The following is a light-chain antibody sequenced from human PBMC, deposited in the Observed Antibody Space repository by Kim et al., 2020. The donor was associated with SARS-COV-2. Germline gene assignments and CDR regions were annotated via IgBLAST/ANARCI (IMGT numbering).Light chain of an antibody. CDR3: QAWDSSTLV. V-gene: IGLV3-1*01. CDR2: QDS. Sequence: SYELTQPPSVSVSPGQTASITCSGDKLGDKYACWYQQTPGQSPVLVIYQDSKRPSGIPERFSGSNSGNTATLTISGTQAMDEADYYCQAWDSSTLVFGG. CDR1: KLGDKY. J-gene: IGLJ2*01.